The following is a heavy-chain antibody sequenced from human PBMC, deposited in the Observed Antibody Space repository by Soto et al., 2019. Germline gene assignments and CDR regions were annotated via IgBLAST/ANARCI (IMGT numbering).Heavy chain of an antibody. CDR2: INHSGST. Sequence: SETLSLTCAVYGGSFSGYYWSWIRQPPGKGLEWIGEINHSGSTNYNPSLKSRVTISVDTSKNQFSLKLSSVTAADTAVYYCARGRYYYDSSGYYLYYYYYGMDVWGQGTTVTVSS. J-gene: IGHJ6*02. D-gene: IGHD3-22*01. V-gene: IGHV4-34*01. CDR3: ARGRYYYDSSGYYLYYYYYGMDV. CDR1: GGSFSGYY.